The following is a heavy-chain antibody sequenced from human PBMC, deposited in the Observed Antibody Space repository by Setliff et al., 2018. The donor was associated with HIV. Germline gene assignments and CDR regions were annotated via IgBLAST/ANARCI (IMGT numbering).Heavy chain of an antibody. J-gene: IGHJ6*02. V-gene: IGHV5-51*01. CDR3: ARTTGQSAYYYYGMDV. Sequence: RGESLKISCKGSGYSFTSYWIGWVRQMPGKGLEWMGIIYPGDSDTRYSPSFQGQVTISADKSISTAYLQWSSLKASDTAMYYCARTTGQSAYYYYGMDVWGQGTTVTVS. CDR2: IYPGDSDT. CDR1: GYSFTSYW.